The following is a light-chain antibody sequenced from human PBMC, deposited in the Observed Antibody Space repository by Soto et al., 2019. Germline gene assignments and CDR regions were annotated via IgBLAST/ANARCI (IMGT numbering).Light chain of an antibody. CDR3: QQYGSSPLT. CDR1: QSPTCRL. J-gene: IGKJ4*01. Sequence: EIGLTQPPGTLSLSPEKRATLSCIANQSPTCRLLDWYQQKPGQAPRLLIYGASSRATGIPDRFSGSGSGTDFTLTISRLDPEDFAVYYCQQYGSSPLTFGGGTKVDIK. V-gene: IGKV3-20*01. CDR2: GAS.